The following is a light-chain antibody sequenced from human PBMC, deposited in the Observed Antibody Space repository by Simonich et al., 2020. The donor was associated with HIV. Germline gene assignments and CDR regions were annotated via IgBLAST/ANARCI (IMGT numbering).Light chain of an antibody. J-gene: IGLJ1*01. V-gene: IGLV2-23*01. CDR3: CSYAGSSTYV. CDR2: EGS. Sequence: QSALTQPASVSGSPGQSITISCTGTSRDVGSYNLVSWYQQHPGKAPKLMIYEGSKRPSGVSHRFSGSKSGNTASLTISGLQAEDEADYYCCSYAGSSTYVFGTGTKVTVL. CDR1: SRDVGSYNL.